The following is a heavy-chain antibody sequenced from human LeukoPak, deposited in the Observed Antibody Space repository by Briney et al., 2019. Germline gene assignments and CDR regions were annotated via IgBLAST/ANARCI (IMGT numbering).Heavy chain of an antibody. CDR1: GGTFSSYA. CDR2: IIPILGIA. Sequence: SVTVSCKASGGTFSSYAISWVRQAPGQGLEWMGRIIPILGIANYAQKFQGRVTITADKSTSTAYMELSSLRSEDTAVYYCARGGVQPLDCWGQGTLVTVSS. V-gene: IGHV1-69*04. CDR3: ARGGVQPLDC. J-gene: IGHJ4*02.